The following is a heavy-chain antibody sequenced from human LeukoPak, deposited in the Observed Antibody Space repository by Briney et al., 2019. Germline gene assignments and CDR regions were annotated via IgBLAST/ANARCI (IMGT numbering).Heavy chain of an antibody. V-gene: IGHV3-23*01. CDR1: GFTFSSYA. CDR2: ISGSGDST. Sequence: GGSLRLSCAASGFTFSSYAMSWVRQAPGKGLEWFSAISGSGDSTYYADSVKGRFTISRDNSKNTLYLQMNSLRAEDTAVYYCAKAVLKRITIFGVVINPLDYWGQGTLVTVSS. J-gene: IGHJ4*02. CDR3: AKAVLKRITIFGVVINPLDY. D-gene: IGHD3-3*01.